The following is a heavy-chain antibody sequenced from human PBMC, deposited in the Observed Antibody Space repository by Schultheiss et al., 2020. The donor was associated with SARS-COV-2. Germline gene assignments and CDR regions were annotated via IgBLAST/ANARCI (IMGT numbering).Heavy chain of an antibody. D-gene: IGHD5-24*01. CDR3: AREDGYNMLGY. J-gene: IGHJ4*02. V-gene: IGHV4-61*02. CDR2: IYTSGST. CDR1: GGSISSGSYY. Sequence: CKGSGGSISSGSYYWSWIRQPAGKGLEWIGRIYTSGSTNYNPSLKSRVTISVDTSKNQFSLKLSSVTAADTAVYYCAREDGYNMLGYWGQGTLVTVSS.